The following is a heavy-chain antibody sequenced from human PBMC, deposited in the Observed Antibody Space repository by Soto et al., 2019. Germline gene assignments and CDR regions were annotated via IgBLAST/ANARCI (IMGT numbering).Heavy chain of an antibody. V-gene: IGHV3-30*18. CDR2: LSSDGSNK. Sequence: QVQLVESGGGVVQPGRSLRLSCAASGFTFSSYGMHLVRQAPGKGLEWVAVLSSDGSNKYYSDSVKGRFTISRDNSKNTLYLQMNSLRADDTAVYYCSEVSRGDSSGYYHTLYYYGIDVWGQGTKVTVSS. J-gene: IGHJ6*02. CDR1: GFTFSSYG. CDR3: SEVSRGDSSGYYHTLYYYGIDV. D-gene: IGHD3-22*01.